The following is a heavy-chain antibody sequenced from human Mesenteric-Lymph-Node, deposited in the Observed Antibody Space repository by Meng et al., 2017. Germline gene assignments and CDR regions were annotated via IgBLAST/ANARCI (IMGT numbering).Heavy chain of an antibody. Sequence: QVQLQESGPGLVKPSQTLSLTCTVSGGSISSSDYYWSWIRQPPGKGLEWIGEINRGGTANYNPSLKSRVAISIDTSKNHFSLRVNSVTVADTAVYYCARGGRPPVRGLTMFGVLSHPLDYWGQGGLVTVSS. CDR1: GGSISSSDYY. V-gene: IGHV4-30-4*01. CDR2: INRGGTA. CDR3: ARGGRPPVRGLTMFGVLSHPLDY. J-gene: IGHJ4*02. D-gene: IGHD3-3*01.